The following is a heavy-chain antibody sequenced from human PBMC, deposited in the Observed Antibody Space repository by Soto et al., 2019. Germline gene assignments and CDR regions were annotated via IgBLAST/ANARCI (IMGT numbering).Heavy chain of an antibody. Sequence: SETLSLTCTVSGGSISSYYWSWIRQPPGKGLEWIGYIYYSGSTNYNPSLKSRVTIPVDTSKNQFSLKLSSVTAADTAVYYCASSVYSNSPAPDYWGQGTLVTVSS. CDR3: ASSVYSNSPAPDY. CDR2: IYYSGST. D-gene: IGHD4-4*01. J-gene: IGHJ4*02. V-gene: IGHV4-59*08. CDR1: GGSISSYY.